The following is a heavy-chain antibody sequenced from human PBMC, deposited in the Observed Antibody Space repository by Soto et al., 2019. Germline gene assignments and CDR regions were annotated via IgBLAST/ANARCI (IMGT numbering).Heavy chain of an antibody. J-gene: IGHJ4*02. Sequence: GGSLRLSCAASGFTFSTFAMSWVRQAPGKGLEWVSAISRSGVSTYYAVSVKGRFTISRDNSKNTLYLQMDSLRAEDTAIYYCATAPNSGVSYTWNWRQGTLVTVSS. CDR2: ISRSGVST. CDR3: ATAPNSGVSYTWN. V-gene: IGHV3-23*01. CDR1: GFTFSTFA. D-gene: IGHD3-3*01.